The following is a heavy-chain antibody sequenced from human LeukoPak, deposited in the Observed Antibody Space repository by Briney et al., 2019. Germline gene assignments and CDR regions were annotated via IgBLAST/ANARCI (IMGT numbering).Heavy chain of an antibody. CDR2: FDPEDGET. V-gene: IGHV1-24*01. CDR1: GYTFTSYY. CDR3: ATGYLELRGSLDY. Sequence: VASVKVSCKASGYTFTSYYMHWVRQAPGKGLEWMGGFDPEDGETIYAQKFQGRVTMTEDTSTDTAYMELSSLRSEDTAVYYCATGYLELRGSLDYWGQGTLVTVSS. D-gene: IGHD1-7*01. J-gene: IGHJ4*02.